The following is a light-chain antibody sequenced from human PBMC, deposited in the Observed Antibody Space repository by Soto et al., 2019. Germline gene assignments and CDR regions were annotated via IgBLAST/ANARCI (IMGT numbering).Light chain of an antibody. CDR2: FAS. Sequence: DIQMTQSPSTLSASVGDRVTITCRASQSISGWLAWYQQKPGKAPKSLIYFASTLQSGVPSRFSASGSGTDFTLTISSLQPEDFATYYCQQFRSFPITFGQGTRLEIK. CDR3: QQFRSFPIT. V-gene: IGKV1-5*01. J-gene: IGKJ5*01. CDR1: QSISGW.